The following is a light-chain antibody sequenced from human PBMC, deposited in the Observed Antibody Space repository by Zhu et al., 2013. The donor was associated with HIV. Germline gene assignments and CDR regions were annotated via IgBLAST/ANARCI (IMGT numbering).Light chain of an antibody. Sequence: EIVMAQSPATLSVSPGERATLSCRASQSVSSNLAWYQQKPGQAPRLLIYGASTRDIGIPARFSGSGSGTEFTLTISSLQSADFALYYCQQYNNWPWTFGQGTKVEIK. CDR1: QSVSSN. J-gene: IGKJ1*01. CDR3: QQYNNWPWT. CDR2: GAS. V-gene: IGKV3-15*01.